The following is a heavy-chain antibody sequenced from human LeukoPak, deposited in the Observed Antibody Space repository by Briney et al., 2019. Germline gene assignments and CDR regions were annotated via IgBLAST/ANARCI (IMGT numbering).Heavy chain of an antibody. CDR3: AKDTSYCSSTSCYSYIYYYGMDV. V-gene: IGHV3-30*18. CDR2: ISYDGSNK. J-gene: IGHJ6*02. D-gene: IGHD2-2*02. CDR1: GFTFSSYG. Sequence: PGGSLRLSCAASGFTFSSYGMHWVRQAPGKGLEWVAVISYDGSNKYYADSVKGRFTISRDNSENTLYLQMNSLRAEDTAVYYCAKDTSYCSSTSCYSYIYYYGMDVWGQGTTVTVSS.